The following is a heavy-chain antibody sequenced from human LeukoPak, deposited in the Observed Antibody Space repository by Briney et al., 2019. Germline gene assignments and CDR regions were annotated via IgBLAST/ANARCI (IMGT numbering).Heavy chain of an antibody. CDR3: ATRPATYDSSGYYSDAFDI. CDR2: IYPGDSDT. J-gene: IGHJ3*02. V-gene: IGHV5-51*01. D-gene: IGHD3-22*01. Sequence: GESLKISCKGSGYSFTSYWIGWVRQMPGKGLEWMGIIYPGDSDTRYSPSFQGQVTISADKSISTAYLQWSSLKASDTAMYYCATRPATYDSSGYYSDAFDIWGQGTMVTVSS. CDR1: GYSFTSYW.